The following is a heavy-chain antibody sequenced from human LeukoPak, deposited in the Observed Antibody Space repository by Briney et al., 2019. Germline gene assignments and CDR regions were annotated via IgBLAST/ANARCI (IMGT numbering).Heavy chain of an antibody. V-gene: IGHV3-74*01. J-gene: IGHJ5*02. CDR3: ARDGQQLVPNPATYNWFDP. CDR2: INSDGSST. D-gene: IGHD6-13*01. Sequence: GGSLRLSCAASGFTFSSYWMHWVRQAPGKGLVWVSHINSDGSSTSYADSVKGRFTISRDNAKNTLYLQMNSLRAEDTAVYYCARDGQQLVPNPATYNWFDPWGQGTLVTVSS. CDR1: GFTFSSYW.